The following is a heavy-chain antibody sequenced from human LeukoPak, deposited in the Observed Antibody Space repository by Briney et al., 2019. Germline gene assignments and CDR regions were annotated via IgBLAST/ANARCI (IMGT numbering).Heavy chain of an antibody. CDR2: ISGSGGST. CDR3: AKAPRITIFGVVIMAVDY. V-gene: IGHV3-23*01. CDR1: GFTVSSYA. J-gene: IGHJ4*02. Sequence: GGSLRLSCAASGFTVSSYAMSWVRQAPGKGLEWVTAISGSGGSTYYADSVKGRFTISRDNSKNTLYLQMNSLRAEDTAVYYCAKAPRITIFGVVIMAVDYWGQGTLVTVSS. D-gene: IGHD3-3*01.